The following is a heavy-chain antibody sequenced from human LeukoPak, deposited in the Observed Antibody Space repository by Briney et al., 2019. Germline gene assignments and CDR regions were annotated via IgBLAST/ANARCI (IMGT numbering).Heavy chain of an antibody. V-gene: IGHV3-7*01. Sequence: GGSLRLSCAASGFTFSSYWMSWVRQAPGKGLEWVANIKQDGSEKYYVDSVKGRFTISRDNSENTVYLQMNSLRAEDTAVYYCAKSEVYYFGTSGGFDYWGQGTLVTVAS. J-gene: IGHJ4*02. CDR1: GFTFSSYW. CDR3: AKSEVYYFGTSGGFDY. CDR2: IKQDGSEK. D-gene: IGHD3-22*01.